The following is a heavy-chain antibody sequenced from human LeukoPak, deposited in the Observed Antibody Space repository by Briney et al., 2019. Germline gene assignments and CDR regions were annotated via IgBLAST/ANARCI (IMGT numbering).Heavy chain of an antibody. CDR1: GYTFTSYD. CDR3: ARVIASPWNWSEVGY. CDR2: MNPNSGNT. J-gene: IGHJ4*02. Sequence: ASVKVSCKASGYTFTSYDINWVRQATGQGLEWMGWMNPNSGNTGYAQKFQGRVTMTRNTSISTAYMELSSLRSEDTAVYYCARVIASPWNWSEVGYWGQGTLVTVSS. D-gene: IGHD1-7*01. V-gene: IGHV1-8*01.